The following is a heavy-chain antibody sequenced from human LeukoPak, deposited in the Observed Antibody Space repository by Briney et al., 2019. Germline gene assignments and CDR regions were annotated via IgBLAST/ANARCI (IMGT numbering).Heavy chain of an antibody. CDR2: ISGSGGST. V-gene: IGHV3-23*01. D-gene: IGHD2-2*02. J-gene: IGHJ4*02. CDR3: AKEDCSSTSCYKTDY. CDR1: GFTFSSYA. Sequence: PGGSLRLSCAASGFTFSSYAMSWVRQAPGKGLEWVSAISGSGGSTYYADSVKVRFTISRDNSRNTLYLQMNSLRAEDTAVYYCAKEDCSSTSCYKTDYWGQGTLVTVSS.